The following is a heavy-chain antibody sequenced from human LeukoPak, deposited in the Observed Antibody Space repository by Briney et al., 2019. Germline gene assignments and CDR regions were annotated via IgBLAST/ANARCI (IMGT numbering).Heavy chain of an antibody. J-gene: IGHJ4*02. V-gene: IGHV3-23*01. Sequence: GGSLRLSCVASGITFSSYAMSWVRQAPGKGLEWVSAISGSGGSTYYADSVKGRFTISRDNSKNTLHLQMNSLRAEDTAVYYCAKGHYYDSSGYYDYWGQGTLVTVSS. CDR3: AKGHYYDSSGYYDY. CDR1: GITFSSYA. CDR2: ISGSGGST. D-gene: IGHD3-22*01.